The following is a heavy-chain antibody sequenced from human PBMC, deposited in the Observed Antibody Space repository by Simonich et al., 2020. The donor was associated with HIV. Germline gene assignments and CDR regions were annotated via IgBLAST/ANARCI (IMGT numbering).Heavy chain of an antibody. CDR2: ISSSSSYI. Sequence: EVQLVESGGGLVKPGGSLRLSCAASGFTFSSYSMNWVRQAPGKGLEWVSSISSSSSYIYYADSVKGRFTNSRDNANNSLYLQMNSLRAEDTAVYYCARDGRKGSSTSCSDYWGQGTLVTFSS. CDR3: ARDGRKGSSTSCSDY. J-gene: IGHJ4*02. D-gene: IGHD2-2*01. CDR1: GFTFSSYS. V-gene: IGHV3-21*01.